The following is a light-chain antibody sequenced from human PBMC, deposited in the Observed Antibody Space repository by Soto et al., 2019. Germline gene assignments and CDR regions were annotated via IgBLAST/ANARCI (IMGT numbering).Light chain of an antibody. CDR1: SSDVGGYNY. V-gene: IGLV2-8*01. Sequence: QSVLTQPPSASGSPGQSVTISCTGTSSDVGGYNYVSWYQQHPGQAPKLMIYEVYKRPSGVPDRFSGSMSGNTASLTVSGLQAEDEADYYCNSYAGSNIVFGTGTKLTVL. CDR2: EVY. J-gene: IGLJ1*01. CDR3: NSYAGSNIV.